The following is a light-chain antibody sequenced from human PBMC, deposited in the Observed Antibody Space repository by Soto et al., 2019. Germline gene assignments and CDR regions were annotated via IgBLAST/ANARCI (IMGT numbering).Light chain of an antibody. CDR3: HQYNTYLWT. CDR1: QGISSY. V-gene: IGKV1-9*01. Sequence: IQLTQSPSSLSASVGDRVTITCRASQGISSYLAWYQQKPGKAPKLLIYAASTLQSGVPSRFSGSGSGTEFTLTIRSLQPDDFATYYCHQYNTYLWTFGQGTKV. CDR2: AAS. J-gene: IGKJ1*01.